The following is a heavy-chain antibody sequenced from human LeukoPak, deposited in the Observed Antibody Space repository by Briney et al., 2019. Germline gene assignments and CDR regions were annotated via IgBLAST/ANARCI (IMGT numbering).Heavy chain of an antibody. D-gene: IGHD6-19*01. V-gene: IGHV3-53*01. Sequence: GGSLRLSCTVSGFTVSSNSMSWVRQAPGKGLEWVSFIYSDNTHYSDSVRGRFTISRDNSKNTLYLQMNSLRAEDTAVYYCARERSVAGTDFDYWGQGTLVTVSS. CDR2: IYSDNT. CDR3: ARERSVAGTDFDY. J-gene: IGHJ4*02. CDR1: GFTVSSNS.